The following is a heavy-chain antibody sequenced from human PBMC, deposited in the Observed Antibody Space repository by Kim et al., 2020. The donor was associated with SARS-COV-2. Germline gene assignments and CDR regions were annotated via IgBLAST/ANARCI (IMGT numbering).Heavy chain of an antibody. CDR2: INPSGGST. CDR1: GYTFTSYY. D-gene: IGHD6-13*01. Sequence: ASVKVSCKASGYTFTSYYMHWVRQAPGQGLEWMGIINPSGGSTSYAQKFQGRVTMTRDTSTSTVYMELSSLRSEDTAVYYCARDGGKQDYSSSLGGFDPWGQGTLVTVSS. J-gene: IGHJ5*02. CDR3: ARDGGKQDYSSSLGGFDP. V-gene: IGHV1-46*01.